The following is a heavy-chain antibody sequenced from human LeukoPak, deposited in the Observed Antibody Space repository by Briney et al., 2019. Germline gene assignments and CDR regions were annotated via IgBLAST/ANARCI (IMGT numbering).Heavy chain of an antibody. CDR3: ASGAARLTPIFDY. CDR2: IYTSGST. Sequence: SQTLSLTCSVSGGSISRGSYYWNWIRQPAGKGLEWLGRIYTSGSTNYNPSLKSRVTISVDTSKNQFSLKLSSVTAADTAVYYCASGAARLTPIFDYWGQGTLVTVSS. J-gene: IGHJ4*02. CDR1: GGSISRGSYY. D-gene: IGHD6-6*01. V-gene: IGHV4-61*02.